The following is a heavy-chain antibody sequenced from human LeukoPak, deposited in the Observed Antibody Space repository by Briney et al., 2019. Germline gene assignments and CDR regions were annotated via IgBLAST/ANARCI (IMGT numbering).Heavy chain of an antibody. V-gene: IGHV4-59*01. CDR3: ARDGPLYCGGDCYSGGAFDI. CDR1: GGSINSYY. CDR2: IYSSGST. D-gene: IGHD2-21*02. J-gene: IGHJ3*02. Sequence: PSGTLSLTCTVSGGSINSYYWNWIRQPPGQGLEWIGFIYSSGSTNYNPSLKSRVTISVDTSKNQFSLKLSSVTAADTAVYYCARDGPLYCGGDCYSGGAFDIWGQGTMVTVSS.